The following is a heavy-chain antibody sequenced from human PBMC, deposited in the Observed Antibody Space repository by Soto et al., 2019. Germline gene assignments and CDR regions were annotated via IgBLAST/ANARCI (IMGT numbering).Heavy chain of an antibody. D-gene: IGHD4-17*01. J-gene: IGHJ3*02. CDR1: GFTFGDYA. Sequence: EVQLVESGGGLVQPGRSLRLSCTASGFTFGDYAMSWFRQAPGKGLEWVGFIRSKAYGGTTEYAASVKGRFTISRDDSKSIAYLQMNSLKTEDTAVYYCTRAENDYGDTDDAFDIWGQGTMVTVSS. V-gene: IGHV3-49*03. CDR3: TRAENDYGDTDDAFDI. CDR2: IRSKAYGGTT.